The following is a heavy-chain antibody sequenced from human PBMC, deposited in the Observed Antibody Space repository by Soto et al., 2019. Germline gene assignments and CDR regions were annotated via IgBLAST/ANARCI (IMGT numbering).Heavy chain of an antibody. D-gene: IGHD3-10*01. CDR1: GYTFSSYG. CDR2: ISAYNGNT. Sequence: QVQLVQSGAEVKTPGASVKVSCKASGYTFSSYGISWVRQAPGQGLEWMGWISAYNGNTNYAQTLQGRDTMTTDTSTSTAYMDLRSLRSDDTAIYYCARDKGDGSGSDDGYWGQGTLVTVSS. CDR3: ARDKGDGSGSDDGY. J-gene: IGHJ4*02. V-gene: IGHV1-18*01.